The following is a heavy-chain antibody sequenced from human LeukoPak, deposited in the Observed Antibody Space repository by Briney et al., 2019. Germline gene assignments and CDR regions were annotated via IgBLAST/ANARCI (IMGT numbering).Heavy chain of an antibody. CDR3: ARLGGGNGRLSYFDY. D-gene: IGHD2-15*01. CDR1: GYSFTTYW. V-gene: IGHV5-51*01. J-gene: IGHJ4*02. CDR2: IYPGDSDT. Sequence: GESLKISCKDSGYSFTTYWIGWVRQMPGKGLEWMGIIYPGDSDTRYSPSFQGQVTISADKSISTAYLQWISLKASDTAMYYCARLGGGNGRLSYFDYWGQGTLVTVFS.